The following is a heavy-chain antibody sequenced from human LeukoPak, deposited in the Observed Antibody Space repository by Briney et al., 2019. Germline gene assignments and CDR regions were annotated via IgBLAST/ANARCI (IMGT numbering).Heavy chain of an antibody. CDR2: ISYDGSNK. Sequence: GGSLRLSCAASGFTFSSYAMPWVRQAPGKGMEWVAVISYDGSNKYYADSVKGRFTISRDNSKNTLYLQMNSLRAEDTAVYYYARAAMIRRYYFDYWGQGTLVTVSS. J-gene: IGHJ4*02. CDR3: ARAAMIRRYYFDY. D-gene: IGHD3-22*01. V-gene: IGHV3-30-3*01. CDR1: GFTFSSYA.